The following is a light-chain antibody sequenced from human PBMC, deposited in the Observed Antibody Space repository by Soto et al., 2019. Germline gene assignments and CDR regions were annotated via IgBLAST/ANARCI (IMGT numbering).Light chain of an antibody. Sequence: DIQRTQSPSSLSAFAGDRVTINCRASQGISNFLAWYQKKPGKVPKILIYAASTLQSGVPSRFSGIVSGTDFNLTISRLQTEDVATYEGQKWKTAPFTFGEGTEVDIK. CDR2: AAS. J-gene: IGKJ4*01. CDR3: QKWKTAPFT. CDR1: QGISNF. V-gene: IGKV1-27*01.